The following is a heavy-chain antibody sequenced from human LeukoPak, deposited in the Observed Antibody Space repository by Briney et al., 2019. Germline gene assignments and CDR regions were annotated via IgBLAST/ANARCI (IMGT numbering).Heavy chain of an antibody. D-gene: IGHD3-9*01. Sequence: SETLSLTCTVSGDSISSNYWSWIRQSPGKGLEWIGYIYDSWRTKYNPTLKSRVTISVDTSKNLFSLKLTSVTAADTAVYYCARKYYDILTGYTAMDVWGQGTTVTVSS. CDR3: ARKYYDILTGYTAMDV. CDR1: GDSISSNY. V-gene: IGHV4-59*01. J-gene: IGHJ6*02. CDR2: IYDSWRT.